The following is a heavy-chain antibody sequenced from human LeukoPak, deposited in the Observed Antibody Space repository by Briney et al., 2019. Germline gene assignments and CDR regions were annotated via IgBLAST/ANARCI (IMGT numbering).Heavy chain of an antibody. Sequence: GRSLRLSCAASGFTFSSYGMHWVRQAPGNGLEWVAVIWYDGSNKYFADSVKGRFTISRDNSKNTLYLQMNSLRAEDTAVYYCARDSAIFGVVNYYFGYWGQGTLVTVSS. CDR3: ARDSAIFGVVNYYFGY. CDR2: IWYDGSNK. V-gene: IGHV3-33*01. J-gene: IGHJ4*02. D-gene: IGHD3-3*01. CDR1: GFTFSSYG.